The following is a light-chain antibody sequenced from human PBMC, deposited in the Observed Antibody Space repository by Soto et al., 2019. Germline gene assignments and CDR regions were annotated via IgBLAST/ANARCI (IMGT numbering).Light chain of an antibody. CDR1: SGHSSYA. Sequence: QSVLTQSPSASASLGASVKLTCTLSSGHSSYAIAWHQQQPEKGPRYLMNLNSDGSHSKGDGIPDRFSGSSSGAERYLTNSSLQSEDEADYYCQTWGTGIRVFGGGTKVTVL. CDR2: LNSDGSH. J-gene: IGLJ3*02. V-gene: IGLV4-69*01. CDR3: QTWGTGIRV.